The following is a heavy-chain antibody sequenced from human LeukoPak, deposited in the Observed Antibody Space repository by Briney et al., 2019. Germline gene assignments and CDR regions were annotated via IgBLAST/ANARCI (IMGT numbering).Heavy chain of an antibody. Sequence: PGGSLRLSCAASGFTFSSYSKDSVRQAPGKGLEWISYISSSSSTIYYADSVKGRFTISRDNAKNSLYLQMNSLRAEDTAVYYCARDRLTGYYYDSSGYFYWGQGTLVTVSS. D-gene: IGHD3-22*01. CDR2: ISSSSSTI. CDR1: GFTFSSYS. CDR3: ARDRLTGYYYDSSGYFY. V-gene: IGHV3-48*01. J-gene: IGHJ4*02.